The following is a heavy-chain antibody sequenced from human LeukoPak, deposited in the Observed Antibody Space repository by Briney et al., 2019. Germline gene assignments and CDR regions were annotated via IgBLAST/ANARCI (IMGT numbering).Heavy chain of an antibody. J-gene: IGHJ3*02. V-gene: IGHV3-20*04. CDR3: ARDVFEGWNWNDSGGAFDI. Sequence: GGSLRLSCGASGFTFDDYGMSWVRQAPGKGLEWVSGINWNGGSTGYADSVKGRFTISRDNAKNSLYLQMNSLRAEDTALYYCARDVFEGWNWNDSGGAFDIWGQGTMVTVSS. CDR1: GFTFDDYG. CDR2: INWNGGST. D-gene: IGHD1-1*01.